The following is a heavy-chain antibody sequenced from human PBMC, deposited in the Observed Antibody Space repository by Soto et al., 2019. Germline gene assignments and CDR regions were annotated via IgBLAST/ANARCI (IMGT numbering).Heavy chain of an antibody. Sequence: EVQLLESGGGLVQPGGSLRLSCAASGFTFSSYGMSWVRQAPGKGLEWVSAISGSGGSTYYADSVKGRFTISRDNSKNTLYLQMNSLRAEDTAVYYCAKGQLIYCSGGSCSDVDYWGQGTLVTVSS. CDR2: ISGSGGST. V-gene: IGHV3-23*01. J-gene: IGHJ4*02. CDR3: AKGQLIYCSGGSCSDVDY. D-gene: IGHD2-15*01. CDR1: GFTFSSYG.